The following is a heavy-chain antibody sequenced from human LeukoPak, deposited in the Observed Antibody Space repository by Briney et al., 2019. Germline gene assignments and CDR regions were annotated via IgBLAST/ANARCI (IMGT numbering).Heavy chain of an antibody. V-gene: IGHV4-39*07. CDR2: INHSGST. J-gene: IGHJ4*02. CDR3: ARAINTAMED. Sequence: SETLSLTCTVSGGSISTSSYYWGWVRQPPGKGLEWIGEINHSGSTNYNPSLKSRVTISVDTSKNQFSLKLSSVTAADTAVYYCARAINTAMEDWGQGTLVTVSS. D-gene: IGHD5-18*01. CDR1: GGSISTSSYY.